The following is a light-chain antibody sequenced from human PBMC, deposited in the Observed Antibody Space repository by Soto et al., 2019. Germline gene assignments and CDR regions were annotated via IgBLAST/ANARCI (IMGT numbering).Light chain of an antibody. J-gene: IGLJ3*02. Sequence: QSVLTQPPSASGSPGQSVTISCTGTSSDVGGYNFVSWYQQHPGKAPKLMIYEVSQRPSGVSDRFSGSKSGNTVSLTVSGLQAEDEADYYWSSYAGRNNLVFGGGTKVTVL. CDR2: EVS. CDR3: SSYAGRNNLV. V-gene: IGLV2-8*01. CDR1: SSDVGGYNF.